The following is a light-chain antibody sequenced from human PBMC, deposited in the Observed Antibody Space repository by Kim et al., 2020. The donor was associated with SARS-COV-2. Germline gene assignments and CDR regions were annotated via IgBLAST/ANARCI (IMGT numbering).Light chain of an antibody. V-gene: IGKV3-15*01. Sequence: VAPGERGTLHGRASQSVSTDLAWYQQKPGQAPRLLIYDTSTRATGVPARFSGGGSGTEFSLTISSLQSEDFATYFCQQYNKRPETFGQGTKVDIK. CDR1: QSVSTD. J-gene: IGKJ1*01. CDR3: QQYNKRPET. CDR2: DTS.